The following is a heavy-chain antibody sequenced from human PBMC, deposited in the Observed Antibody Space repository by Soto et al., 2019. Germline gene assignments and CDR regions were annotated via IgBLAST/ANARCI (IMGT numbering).Heavy chain of an antibody. CDR1: GGSISSDSYY. Sequence: SETLSLTCTVSGGSISSDSYYWSWIRQLPGKGLEWIGHIYYSGSTYYNPSLKSRVTISVDTSKNQFSLRLSSVTAADTAVYYCARGGANWNDVKRSVYYFDYWGQGTLVTVSS. J-gene: IGHJ4*02. V-gene: IGHV4-31*03. D-gene: IGHD1-1*01. CDR2: IYYSGST. CDR3: ARGGANWNDVKRSVYYFDY.